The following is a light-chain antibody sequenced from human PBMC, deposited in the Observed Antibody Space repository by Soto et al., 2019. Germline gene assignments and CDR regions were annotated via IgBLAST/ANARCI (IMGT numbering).Light chain of an antibody. J-gene: IGKJ3*01. CDR2: AAS. Sequence: IQLTQSPSSLSASIGDRVTITCRASQAITSYLAWYQQKPGTAPKLLIYAASTLQSGVPSRFSGSGSGTDFTLPISSLQPEDFGTYYCQHHDSYPLTFGPGTKVDIK. V-gene: IGKV1-9*01. CDR1: QAITSY. CDR3: QHHDSYPLT.